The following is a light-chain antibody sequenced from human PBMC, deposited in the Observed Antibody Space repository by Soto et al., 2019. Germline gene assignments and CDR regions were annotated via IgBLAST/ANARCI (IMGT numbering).Light chain of an antibody. CDR2: DVS. V-gene: IGLV2-14*01. J-gene: IGLJ1*01. Sequence: QSALTHPASGSGAPGQWLTISCTRTSSDVGGYNYVSWYQQHPGKAPKLMIYDVSSRPSGVSNRFSGSKSGNTASLTISGLQAEDEADYYCSSYTSSSTPCCVVGTGTEVIVL. CDR1: SSDVGGYNY. CDR3: SSYTSSSTPCCV.